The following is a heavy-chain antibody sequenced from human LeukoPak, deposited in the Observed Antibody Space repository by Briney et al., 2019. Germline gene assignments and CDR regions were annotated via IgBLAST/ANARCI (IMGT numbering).Heavy chain of an antibody. CDR1: GFPFSSYA. V-gene: IGHV3-30-3*01. CDR3: ARDTYYYDSSGYMIDY. J-gene: IGHJ4*02. D-gene: IGHD3-22*01. CDR2: ISYDGSNK. Sequence: GGSLRLSCAASGFPFSSYAMHWVRQAPGKGLEWVAVISYDGSNKYYADSVKGRFTISRDNSKNTLYLQMNSLRAEDTAVYYCARDTYYYDSSGYMIDYWGQGTLVTVSS.